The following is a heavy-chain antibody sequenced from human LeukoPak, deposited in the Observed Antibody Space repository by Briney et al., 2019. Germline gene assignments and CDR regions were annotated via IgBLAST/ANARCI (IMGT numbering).Heavy chain of an antibody. J-gene: IGHJ4*02. Sequence: SETLSLTCAIYGGSFSGYYWSWIRQPPGKGLEWIGEINHSGSTNYNPSLKSRVTISVDTSKNQFSLKLSSVTAADTAVYYCARGLPMIVVRWGAIDYWGQGTLVTVSS. CDR3: ARGLPMIVVRWGAIDY. CDR2: INHSGST. V-gene: IGHV4-34*01. CDR1: GGSFSGYY. D-gene: IGHD3-22*01.